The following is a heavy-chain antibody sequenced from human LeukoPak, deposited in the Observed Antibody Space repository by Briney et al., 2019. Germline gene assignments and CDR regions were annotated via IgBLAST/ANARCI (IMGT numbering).Heavy chain of an antibody. Sequence: GSLRLSCAASGFTFSSYAMSWVRQAPGKGLEWVSAISGSGGSTYYADSVKGRFTISRDNSKNTLYLQMNSLRAEDTAVYYCAKDILTGIAVADVFDYWGQGTLVTVSS. CDR2: ISGSGGST. D-gene: IGHD6-19*01. CDR3: AKDILTGIAVADVFDY. J-gene: IGHJ4*02. V-gene: IGHV3-23*01. CDR1: GFTFSSYA.